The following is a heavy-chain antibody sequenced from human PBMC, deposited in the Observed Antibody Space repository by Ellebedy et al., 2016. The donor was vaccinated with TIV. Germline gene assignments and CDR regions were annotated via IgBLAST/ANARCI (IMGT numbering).Heavy chain of an antibody. J-gene: IGHJ4*02. CDR2: IYSSGGT. Sequence: GESLKISCAASGFTFSSHAMSWVRQAPGKGLEWVSTIYSSGGTYYAGSVKGRFTISKDNSKNTLYLQMNSLRVEDTAVYYCARDRVGWYDYWGQGTLVTVSS. V-gene: IGHV3-53*01. D-gene: IGHD6-19*01. CDR3: ARDRVGWYDY. CDR1: GFTFSSHA.